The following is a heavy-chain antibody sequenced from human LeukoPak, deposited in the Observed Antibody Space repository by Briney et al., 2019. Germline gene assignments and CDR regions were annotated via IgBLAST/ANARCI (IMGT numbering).Heavy chain of an antibody. J-gene: IGHJ3*02. CDR2: IDSNGSGT. CDR1: GFTFNIYW. Sequence: GSLRLSCAASGFTFNIYWMHWVRQAPGKGLVWVSRIDSNGSGTSHADSVKGRFTISRDNAKNTLYLQMNSLRAEDTAVYYCARNQAGAFDIWGQGTMVTVSS. D-gene: IGHD3-10*01. V-gene: IGHV3-74*01. CDR3: ARNQAGAFDI.